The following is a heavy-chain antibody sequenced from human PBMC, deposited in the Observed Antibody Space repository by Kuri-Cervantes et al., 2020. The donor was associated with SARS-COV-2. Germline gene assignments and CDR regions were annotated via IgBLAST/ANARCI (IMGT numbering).Heavy chain of an antibody. CDR3: ARHIPYYDFWSGYYDAFDI. Sequence: GSLRLSCTVSGGSISSYYWSWIRQPPGKGLEWIGYIYYSGSTNYNPSIKSRVTISVDTSKNQFSLKLSSVTAADTAVYYCARHIPYYDFWSGYYDAFDIWGQGTMVTVSS. CDR2: IYYSGST. D-gene: IGHD3-3*01. J-gene: IGHJ3*02. V-gene: IGHV4-59*08. CDR1: GGSISSYY.